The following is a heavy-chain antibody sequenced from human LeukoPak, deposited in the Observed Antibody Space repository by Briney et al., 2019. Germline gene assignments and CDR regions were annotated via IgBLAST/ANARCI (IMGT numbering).Heavy chain of an antibody. V-gene: IGHV4-39*07. CDR2: IYYTGNT. CDR3: ARARRVPMISPEPFDI. J-gene: IGHJ3*02. Sequence: PSETLSLTCTVSGDSITGSNCYWGWIRQPPGKGLEWIGSIYYTGNTYYNPSLISRVTISVDTSKNHFSLKLSSVTAADTAVYYCARARRVPMISPEPFDIWGQGTMVTVSS. CDR1: GDSITGSNCY. D-gene: IGHD3/OR15-3a*01.